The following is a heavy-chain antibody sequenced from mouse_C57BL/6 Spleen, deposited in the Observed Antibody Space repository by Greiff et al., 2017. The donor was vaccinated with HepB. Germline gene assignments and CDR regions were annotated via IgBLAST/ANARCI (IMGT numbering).Heavy chain of an antibody. V-gene: IGHV3-6*01. CDR1: GYSITSGYY. D-gene: IGHD1-1*01. CDR2: ISYDGSN. Sequence: DVQLQESGPGLVKPSQSLSLTCSVTGYSITSGYYWNWIRQFPGNKLEWMGYISYDGSNNYNPYLKNRISITRDTSKNQFFLKLNSLTTEDTATYYSASWGTTGYYFDYWGQGTTLTVSS. CDR3: ASWGTTGYYFDY. J-gene: IGHJ2*01.